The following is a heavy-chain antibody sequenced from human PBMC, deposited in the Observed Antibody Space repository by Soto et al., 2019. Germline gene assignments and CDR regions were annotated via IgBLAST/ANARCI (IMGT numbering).Heavy chain of an antibody. CDR1: GGSISSGGYY. J-gene: IGHJ4*02. V-gene: IGHV4-31*01. D-gene: IGHD5-12*01. CDR3: ARDGSGYASFDY. Sequence: QVQLQESGPGLVKPSQTLSLTCTVSGGSISSGGYYWSWIRQHPGKGLEWIGYIYYSGSTYYNPSLTSLVTISLATSKNQFSLKLSSVTAADTAVYYCARDGSGYASFDYWGQGTLVTVSS. CDR2: IYYSGST.